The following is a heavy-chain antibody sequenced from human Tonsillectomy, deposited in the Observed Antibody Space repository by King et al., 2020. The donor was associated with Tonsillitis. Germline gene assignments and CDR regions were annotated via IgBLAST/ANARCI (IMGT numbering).Heavy chain of an antibody. J-gene: IGHJ4*02. V-gene: IGHV3-30*18. D-gene: IGHD6-13*01. CDR2: ISYDGSNK. CDR1: GFTFSNYG. CDR3: AKGLSSWYEENVFDY. Sequence: VQLVESGGGVVQPGRSLRLSCAASGFTFSNYGMHWVRQAPGKGLEWGAVISYDGSNKYYADSVKGRFTISRYNSKSTLFLQMNSLRAEDAAVYYCAKGLSSWYEENVFDYWGQGTLVTVSS.